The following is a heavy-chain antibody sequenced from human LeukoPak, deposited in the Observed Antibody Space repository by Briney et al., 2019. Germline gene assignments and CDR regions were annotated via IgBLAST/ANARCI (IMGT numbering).Heavy chain of an antibody. CDR1: GFTVSSTY. Sequence: PGGSLRLSCIASGFTVSSTYMSWARQAPGKGLEWVSVTYSGGSTYYADSVKGRCTISRDNSKNTLYLQMNSLRGEDTAVYYCASGIRAFDNWGQGTLVTVSA. CDR3: ASGIRAFDN. V-gene: IGHV3-66*01. D-gene: IGHD1-26*01. J-gene: IGHJ4*02. CDR2: TYSGGST.